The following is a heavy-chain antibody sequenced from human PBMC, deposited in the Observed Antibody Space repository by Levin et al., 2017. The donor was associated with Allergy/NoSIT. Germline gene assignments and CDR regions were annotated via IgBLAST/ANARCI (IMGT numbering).Heavy chain of an antibody. CDR2: IYTSGST. CDR1: GGSISSYY. J-gene: IGHJ6*02. D-gene: IGHD6-6*01. V-gene: IGHV4-4*07. Sequence: SETLSLTCTVSGGSISSYYWSWIRQPAGKGLEWIGRIYTSGSTNYNPSLKSRVTMSVDTSKNQFSLKLSSVTAADTAVYYCARDSLIRQLGVYYYYGMDVWGQGTTVTVSS. CDR3: ARDSLIRQLGVYYYYGMDV.